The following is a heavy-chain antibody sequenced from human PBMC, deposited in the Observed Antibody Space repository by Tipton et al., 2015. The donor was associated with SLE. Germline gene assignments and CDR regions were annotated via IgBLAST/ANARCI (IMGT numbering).Heavy chain of an antibody. Sequence: TLSLTCAVSGVSISSSNWWSWVRQVPGKGLEWIGEINHSGSTNYNPSLKSRVTMSVDTSKNQFSLKLSSVTAADTAIYYCASNSGTYYYYYYMDVWGKGTTVTVSS. J-gene: IGHJ6*03. CDR1: GVSISSSNW. D-gene: IGHD1-26*01. CDR2: INHSGST. CDR3: ASNSGTYYYYYYMDV. V-gene: IGHV4-4*02.